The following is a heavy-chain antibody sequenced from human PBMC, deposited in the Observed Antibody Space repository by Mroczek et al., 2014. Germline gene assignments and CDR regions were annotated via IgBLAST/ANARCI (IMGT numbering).Heavy chain of an antibody. J-gene: IGHJ3*02. D-gene: IGHD6-19*01. CDR2: ISYDGSNK. CDR1: GFTFSSYG. Sequence: QVQLQESGGGVVQPGRSLRLSCAASGFTFSSYGMHWVRQAPGKGLEWVAVISYDGSNKYYADSVKGRFTISRDNSKNTLYLQINSLRAEDTAVYYCARAVAGLAFDIWGQGTMVTVSS. CDR3: ARAVAGLAFDI. V-gene: IGHV3-30*03.